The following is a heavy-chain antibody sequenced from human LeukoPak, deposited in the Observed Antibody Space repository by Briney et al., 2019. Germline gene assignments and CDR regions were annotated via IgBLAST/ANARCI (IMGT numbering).Heavy chain of an antibody. CDR1: GYTFIDYY. CDR3: ARAHTTGWY. CDR2: INPNAGGT. J-gene: IGHJ1*01. D-gene: IGHD6-19*01. Sequence: GASVNVSCKASGYTFIDYYVHWVRQGPGQGLEWMGWINPNAGGTNYAQKFQGRVTIAWDTSITTTYMELSRLTSDDASVYCCARAHTTGWYWGQGTQVTVS. V-gene: IGHV1-2*02.